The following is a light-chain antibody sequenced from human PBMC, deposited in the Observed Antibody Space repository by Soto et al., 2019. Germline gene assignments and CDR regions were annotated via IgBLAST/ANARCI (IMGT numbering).Light chain of an antibody. CDR2: AAS. Sequence: DIQMTQSPSSLSAFVGDRVTITCRASQDIINYLVWFQQKPGQAPKSLIYAASSLQSGVPSKFSGSGSGTAFTLTISSLQTEDFATYYCQQYLSYPITFGQGTRLEIK. J-gene: IGKJ5*01. CDR1: QDIINY. V-gene: IGKV1-16*02. CDR3: QQYLSYPIT.